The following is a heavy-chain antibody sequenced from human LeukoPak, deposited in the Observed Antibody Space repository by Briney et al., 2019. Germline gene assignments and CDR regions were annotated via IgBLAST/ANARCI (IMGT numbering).Heavy chain of an antibody. CDR1: GFTFSSYS. D-gene: IGHD3-9*01. V-gene: IGHV3-21*01. J-gene: IGHJ4*02. CDR2: ISSSSSYI. CDR3: ARDGLEYYDILTGYYNVPLPFDY. Sequence: GGSLRLSCAASGFTFSSYSMNWVRQAPGKGLEWVSSISSSSSYIYYADSVKGRFTISRDNAKNSLYLQMNSLRAEDTAVYYCARDGLEYYDILTGYYNVPLPFDYWGQGTLVTVPS.